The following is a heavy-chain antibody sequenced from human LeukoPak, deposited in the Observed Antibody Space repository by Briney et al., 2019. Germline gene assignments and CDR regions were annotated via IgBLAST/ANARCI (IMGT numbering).Heavy chain of an antibody. D-gene: IGHD4-17*01. J-gene: IGHJ4*02. V-gene: IGHV3-23*01. CDR1: GFTFRSYA. CDR3: AKATTTVTREGPHK. Sequence: RGSLRLSCAASGFTFRSYAMSWVRQAPGKGLEWVSIISDSGNNIYSADAVKDRFAISRDNSTNMFYLQMNSLRVEDTAIYYCAKATTTVTREGPHKWGQGTLVTVSS. CDR2: ISDSGNNI.